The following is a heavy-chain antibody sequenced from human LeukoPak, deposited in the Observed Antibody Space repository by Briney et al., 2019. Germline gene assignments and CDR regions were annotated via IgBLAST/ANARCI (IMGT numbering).Heavy chain of an antibody. D-gene: IGHD4-23*01. Sequence: GGSLRLSCAASGFTFDDYAMHWVRQAPGKGLEWVSGISWNSGSIGYADSVKGRFTISRDNAKNSLYLQMNSLRAEDTAVYYCARDRDGNSGGYWGQGTLVTVSS. V-gene: IGHV3-9*01. J-gene: IGHJ4*02. CDR2: ISWNSGSI. CDR1: GFTFDDYA. CDR3: ARDRDGNSGGY.